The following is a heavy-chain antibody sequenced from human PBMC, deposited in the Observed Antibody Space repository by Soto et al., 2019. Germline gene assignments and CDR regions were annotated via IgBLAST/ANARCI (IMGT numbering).Heavy chain of an antibody. J-gene: IGHJ6*02. CDR1: GGTFSSYA. D-gene: IGHD3-9*01. V-gene: IGHV1-69*13. CDR3: ARSLMYYDILTGYYPSNYGMDV. Sequence: GASVKVSCKASGGTFSSYAISWVRQAPGQGLEWMGGIIPIFGTANYAQRFQGRATITADESTSTAYMELSSLRSEDTAVYYCARSLMYYDILTGYYPSNYGMDVWGQGTTVTVSS. CDR2: IIPIFGTA.